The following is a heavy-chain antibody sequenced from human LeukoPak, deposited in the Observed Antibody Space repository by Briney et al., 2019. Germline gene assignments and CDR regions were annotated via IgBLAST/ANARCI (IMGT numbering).Heavy chain of an antibody. J-gene: IGHJ3*02. CDR1: GFTFSSYA. V-gene: IGHV3-23*01. D-gene: IGHD5-24*01. CDR2: ISGSGGST. CDR3: TRGGEMATIGNAFDI. Sequence: GGSLRLSCAASGFTFSSYAMSWVRQAPGKGLEWVSAISGSGGSTYYADSVKGRFTISRDNSKNTLYLQMNSLRAEDTAVYYCTRGGEMATIGNAFDIWGQGTMVSVSS.